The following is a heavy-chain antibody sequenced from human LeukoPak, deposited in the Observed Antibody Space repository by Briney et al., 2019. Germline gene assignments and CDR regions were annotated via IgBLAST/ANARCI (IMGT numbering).Heavy chain of an antibody. D-gene: IGHD5-12*01. Sequence: SVKVSCKASGGTFSSYAISWVRQAPGQGLEWMGGIIPIFGTANYAQKFQGRVTITTDESTSTAYMELSSLRFEDTAMYYCAREHGDDLSPGGDTFDIWGQGTMVTVSS. CDR3: AREHGDDLSPGGDTFDI. J-gene: IGHJ3*02. V-gene: IGHV1-69*05. CDR2: IIPIFGTA. CDR1: GGTFSSYA.